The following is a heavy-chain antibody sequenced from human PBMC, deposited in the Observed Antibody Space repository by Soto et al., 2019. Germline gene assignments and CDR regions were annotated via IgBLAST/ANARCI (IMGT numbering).Heavy chain of an antibody. D-gene: IGHD2-15*01. V-gene: IGHV1-69*12. J-gene: IGHJ3*02. CDR1: GGTFSSYA. CDR2: IIPIFGTA. Sequence: QVQLVQSGAEVKKPGSSVKVSCKASGGTFSSYAIIWVRQAPGQGLEWMGGIIPIFGTANYAQKFQGRVTITADESTSTAYMELSSLRSEDTAAYYCARERPYCSGGSCYRDAFDSWGQGTMVTVSS. CDR3: ARERPYCSGGSCYRDAFDS.